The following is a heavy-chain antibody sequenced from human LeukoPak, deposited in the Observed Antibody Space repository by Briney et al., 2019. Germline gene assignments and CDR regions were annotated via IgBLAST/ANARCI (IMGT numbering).Heavy chain of an antibody. V-gene: IGHV3-48*04. CDR1: GFTFSSYS. CDR2: ISSSSSTI. CDR3: ARRPNYYDSSGYYNWFDP. D-gene: IGHD3-22*01. Sequence: PGGSLRLSCAASGFTFSSYSMNWVRQAPGKGLEWVSYISSSSSTIYYADSVKGRFTISRDNAKNSLYLQMNGLRAEDTAVYYCARRPNYYDSSGYYNWFDPWGQGTLVTVSS. J-gene: IGHJ5*02.